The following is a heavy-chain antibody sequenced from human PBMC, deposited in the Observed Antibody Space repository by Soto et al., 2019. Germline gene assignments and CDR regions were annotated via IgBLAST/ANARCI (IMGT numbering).Heavy chain of an antibody. CDR2: IIGTSAST. CDR3: ADLSRYCTSSNCD. J-gene: IGHJ4*02. D-gene: IGHD2-2*01. Sequence: DVRLLESGGGLVQPGGSLRLSCAASGFTFSSYSMSWVRQAPGKGLEWVSIIGTSASTYYGDSVRGRFTISRDNSRNTLYLQMNSLRAEDTAVYYCADLSRYCTSSNCDWGQGTLVTVSS. CDR1: GFTFSSYS. V-gene: IGHV3-23*01.